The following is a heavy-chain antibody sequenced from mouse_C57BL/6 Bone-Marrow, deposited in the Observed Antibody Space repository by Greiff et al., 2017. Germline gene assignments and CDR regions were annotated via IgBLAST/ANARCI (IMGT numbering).Heavy chain of an antibody. CDR2: IDPNSGGT. CDR3: LKGGNYAWFAY. D-gene: IGHD2-1*01. V-gene: IGHV1-72*01. J-gene: IGHJ3*01. Sequence: VQLQQPGAELVKPGASVKLSCKASGYTFTSYWMHWVKQRPGRGLEWLGRIDPNSGGTKYHEKFKSKATLTVDKPSSTAYMQLSSLSSEDSAVDYCLKGGNYAWFAYWGQGTLVTGSA. CDR1: GYTFTSYW.